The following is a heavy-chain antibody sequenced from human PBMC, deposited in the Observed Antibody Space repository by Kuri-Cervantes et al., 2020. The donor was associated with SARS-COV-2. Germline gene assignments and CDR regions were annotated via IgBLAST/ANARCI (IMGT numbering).Heavy chain of an antibody. CDR1: GYTFSSYG. V-gene: IGHV1-18*01. J-gene: IGHJ4*02. CDR3: ARSHTLYGGNSSPWDY. D-gene: IGHD4-23*01. Sequence: ASVKVSCKASGYTFSSYGISWVRQVPGQGLEWMGWINTYNGDTNYAQKFQGRVTMTTETSTSSAYMELRSLRSHDTAVYYCARSHTLYGGNSSPWDYWGQGTLVTVSS. CDR2: INTYNGDT.